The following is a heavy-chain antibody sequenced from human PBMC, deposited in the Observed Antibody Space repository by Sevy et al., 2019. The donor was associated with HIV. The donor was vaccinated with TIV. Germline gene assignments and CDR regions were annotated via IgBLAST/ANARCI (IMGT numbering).Heavy chain of an antibody. CDR3: ARGLNYYDSSGDDRGYDY. CDR2: MNPNSGNT. J-gene: IGHJ4*02. CDR1: GYTFTSYD. D-gene: IGHD3-22*01. V-gene: IGHV1-8*01. Sequence: ASVKVSCKASGYTFTSYDINWVRQATGQGLEWMGWMNPNSGNTGYAQMFQGRVTMTRNTSISTAYMELSSLRSEDTAVYYCARGLNYYDSSGDDRGYDYWGQGTLVTVSS.